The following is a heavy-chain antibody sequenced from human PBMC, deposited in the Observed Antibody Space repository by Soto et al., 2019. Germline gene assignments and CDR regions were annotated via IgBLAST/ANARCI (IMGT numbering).Heavy chain of an antibody. CDR2: ISYDGSNK. V-gene: IGHV3-30-3*01. J-gene: IGHJ6*02. CDR1: GFTFSSYA. CDR3: ARGRSHYDILTGSYGMDV. Sequence: PGGSLRLSCAASGFTFSSYAMHWVRQAPGKGLEWVAVISYDGSNKYYADSVKGRFTISRDNSKNTLYLQTNSLRAEDTAVYYCARGRSHYDILTGSYGMDVWGQGTTVTVSS. D-gene: IGHD3-9*01.